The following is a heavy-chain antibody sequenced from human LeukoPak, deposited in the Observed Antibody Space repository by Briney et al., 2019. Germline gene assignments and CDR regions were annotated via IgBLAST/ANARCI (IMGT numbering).Heavy chain of an antibody. V-gene: IGHV3-21*01. D-gene: IGHD1-26*01. CDR1: GFTFSTYG. CDR3: ARDPYSGGYGDYYYYYMDV. J-gene: IGHJ6*03. Sequence: GGTLRLSCAASGFTFSTYGMSWVRQAPGKGLEWVSSITSSSSYIYYADSVKGRFTISRDNAKNSLYLQINSLRAEDTAVYYCARDPYSGGYGDYYYYYMDVWGKGTTVTISS. CDR2: ITSSSSYI.